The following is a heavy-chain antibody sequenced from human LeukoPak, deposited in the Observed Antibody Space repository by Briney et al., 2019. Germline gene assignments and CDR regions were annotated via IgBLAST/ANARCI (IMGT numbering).Heavy chain of an antibody. CDR3: ARVAVAGPKGGDC. Sequence: GGSLRLSCAAFGFTVSSNYMSWVRQAPGKGLEWVSYISSSSNTIYYADSVKGRFTISRDNAKNSLYLQMNSLRAEDTAVYYCARVAVAGPKGGDCWGQGTLVTVSS. D-gene: IGHD6-19*01. CDR2: ISSSSNTI. V-gene: IGHV3-48*04. CDR1: GFTVSSNY. J-gene: IGHJ4*02.